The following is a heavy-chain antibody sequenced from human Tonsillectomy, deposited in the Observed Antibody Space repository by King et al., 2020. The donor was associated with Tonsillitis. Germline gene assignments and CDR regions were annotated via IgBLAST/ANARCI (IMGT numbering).Heavy chain of an antibody. CDR2: FDPEDGET. V-gene: IGHV1-24*01. D-gene: IGHD3-9*01. Sequence: VQLVQSGAEVNKPGASVKVSCKVSGYIVTELSIHWVRQTPGKGLEWMGGFDPEDGETIYAQKFQGRVTMTEDTSTDTAYMELSSLRSEDTAVYYCATGYYDILTGAFDYWGQGTLVTVSS. J-gene: IGHJ4*02. CDR1: GYIVTELS. CDR3: ATGYYDILTGAFDY.